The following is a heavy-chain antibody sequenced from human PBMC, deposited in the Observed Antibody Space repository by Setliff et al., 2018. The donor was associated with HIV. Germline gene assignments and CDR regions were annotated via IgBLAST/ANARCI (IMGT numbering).Heavy chain of an antibody. CDR2: IYYSGST. CDR3: AGFSYNFCVYRFDH. V-gene: IGHV4-31*03. Sequence: PSETLSLTCSVSGGSTTSGGYYWSWIRQHPGKGLEYIGYIYYSGSTYYNPSLKSRVTMSIDTSTQQFFLNVTSVTAADTAVYYCAGFSYNFCVYRFDHWGQGALVTVSS. J-gene: IGHJ4*02. CDR1: GGSTTSGGYY. D-gene: IGHD3-3*01.